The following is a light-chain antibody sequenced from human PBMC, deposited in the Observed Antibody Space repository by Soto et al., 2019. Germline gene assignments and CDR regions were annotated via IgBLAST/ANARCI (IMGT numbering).Light chain of an antibody. CDR3: MQALQTPYT. CDR1: QSLLHSDGYTY. Sequence: DIVMTQSPLSLPVTPGEPASISCRSSQSLLHSDGYTYMDWYLQKPGQSPQVLIYLTFNRASGVTDRFSGSGSGTDFTLKISRVEAEVAGVYYCMQALQTPYTFGQGTKLEIK. V-gene: IGKV2-28*01. CDR2: LTF. J-gene: IGKJ2*01.